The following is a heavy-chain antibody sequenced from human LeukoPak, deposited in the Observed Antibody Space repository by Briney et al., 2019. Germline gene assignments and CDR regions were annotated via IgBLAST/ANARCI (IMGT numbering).Heavy chain of an antibody. CDR1: GYTFTDYW. CDR2: VWPVDFRA. V-gene: IGHV5-51*01. Sequence: GESLKISCNASGYTFTDYWIGWVRQMPGKGLEWMGIVWPVDFRAMYSPSFQGQVTISVDKSITTAYLQWDSLKASDTAVYYCARHKRAQNYESRGSCTNGLCPLDYYYYYYYMDVWGKGTTVTVSS. J-gene: IGHJ6*03. CDR3: ARHKRAQNYESRGSCTNGLCPLDYYYYYYYMDV. D-gene: IGHD2-8*01.